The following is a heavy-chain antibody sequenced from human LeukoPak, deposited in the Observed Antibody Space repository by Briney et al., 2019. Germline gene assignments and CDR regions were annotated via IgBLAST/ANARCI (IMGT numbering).Heavy chain of an antibody. D-gene: IGHD2-2*02. CDR3: ARARRDCSSTSCYTSFWFDP. CDR1: GFTFSSYW. CDR2: IKQDGSEK. Sequence: GGSLRLSCAASGFTFSSYWMSWVRQAPGKGLEWVANIKQDGSEKYYVDSVKGRFTISIDNAKNSLYLQMNSLRAEDTAVYYCARARRDCSSTSCYTSFWFDPWGQGTLVTVSS. V-gene: IGHV3-7*01. J-gene: IGHJ5*02.